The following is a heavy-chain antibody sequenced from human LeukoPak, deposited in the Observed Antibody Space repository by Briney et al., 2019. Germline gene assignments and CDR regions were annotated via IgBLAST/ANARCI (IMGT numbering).Heavy chain of an antibody. CDR3: ARNYYDSSGYYYHDY. V-gene: IGHV3-33*01. D-gene: IGHD3-22*01. Sequence: PGRSLRLSCAASRFTFSSYGMHWVPPAPGKGLEWVAVIWYDGSNKYYADSAKGRFTISRDNSKNTLYLQMNSLRAEDTAVYYCARNYYDSSGYYYHDYWGQGTLVTVSS. CDR1: RFTFSSYG. CDR2: IWYDGSNK. J-gene: IGHJ4*02.